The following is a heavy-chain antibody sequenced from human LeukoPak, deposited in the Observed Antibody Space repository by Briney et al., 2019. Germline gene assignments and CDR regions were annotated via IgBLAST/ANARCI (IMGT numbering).Heavy chain of an antibody. Sequence: SETLSLTCTVSGYSISGGYYWGWIRQPPGKGLEWIGSIYHSGSTYYNPSLKSRVTISVDTSKNQFSLKLSSVTAADTAVYYCARLTAAGIYFDYWGQGTLVTVSS. V-gene: IGHV4-38-2*02. D-gene: IGHD6-13*01. CDR1: GYSISGGYY. CDR3: ARLTAAGIYFDY. J-gene: IGHJ4*02. CDR2: IYHSGST.